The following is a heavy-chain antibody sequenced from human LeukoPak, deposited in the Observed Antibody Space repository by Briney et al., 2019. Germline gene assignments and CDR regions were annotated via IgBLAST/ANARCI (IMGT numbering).Heavy chain of an antibody. CDR3: AREASSIMSGYYRMDV. D-gene: IGHD3-10*02. CDR1: GGSINSRSYS. J-gene: IGHJ6*04. V-gene: IGHV4-39*07. Sequence: TSETLSLTCSVSGGSINSRSYSWTWIRQPPGKDLEWIGSINYRGNTYFNPSLKSRVSMSVDPSTNPFSLRLRSVTAADTAVYYCAREASSIMSGYYRMDVWGKGTTVTVSS. CDR2: INYRGNT.